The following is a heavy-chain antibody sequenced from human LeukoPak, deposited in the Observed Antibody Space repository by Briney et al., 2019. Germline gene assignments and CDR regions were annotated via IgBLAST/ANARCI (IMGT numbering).Heavy chain of an antibody. CDR1: GLTFSNYW. V-gene: IGHV3-7*01. CDR2: INQDGSEK. Sequence: PGGSLRLSCAASGLTFSNYWMSWVRQTPGKGLEWVANINQDGSEKYYVDSVKGRFTISRDNAKNSLYLQMNSLRAEDTAVYYCARDQINSSGNKPPFDYWGRGTLVTVSS. J-gene: IGHJ4*02. D-gene: IGHD1-26*01. CDR3: ARDQINSSGNKPPFDY.